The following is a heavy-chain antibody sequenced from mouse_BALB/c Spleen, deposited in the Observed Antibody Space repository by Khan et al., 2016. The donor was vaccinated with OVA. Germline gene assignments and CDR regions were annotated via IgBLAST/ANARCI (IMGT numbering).Heavy chain of an antibody. V-gene: IGHV2-6-4*01. CDR3: ARADYRYDGYDAMDY. J-gene: IGHJ4*01. CDR1: GFSLSRYN. CDR2: IWGGGGT. D-gene: IGHD2-12*01. Sequence: QVQLKESGPGLVAPSQSLSITCTVSGFSLSRYNVHWVRQPPGKGLEWLGMIWGGGGTDYNSTLKSRLSISKDNSKSQVFLKMNSLQTDDSAMYYRARADYRYDGYDAMDYWGQGTSVTVSS.